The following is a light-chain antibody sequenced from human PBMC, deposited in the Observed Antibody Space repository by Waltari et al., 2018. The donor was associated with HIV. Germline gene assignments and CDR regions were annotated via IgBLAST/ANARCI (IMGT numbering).Light chain of an antibody. CDR3: YSAADNSGL. Sequence: SYEFTQPSSVSVSPGQTARITCSGDLLAKKYVRWFQQKPGQAPVLVMYKDSERPSGIPARFAGSSSGTTVSLTIGGAQVDDEADYYCYSAADNSGLFGGGTKLTVL. CDR1: LLAKKY. V-gene: IGLV3-27*01. CDR2: KDS. J-gene: IGLJ3*02.